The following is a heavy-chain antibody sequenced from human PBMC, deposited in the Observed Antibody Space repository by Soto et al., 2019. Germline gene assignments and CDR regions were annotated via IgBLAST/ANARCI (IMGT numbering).Heavy chain of an antibody. CDR2: ISGSGGST. CDR3: AKDRIDSSSWYPTDAFDI. CDR1: GFTFSSYA. D-gene: IGHD6-13*01. V-gene: IGHV3-23*01. J-gene: IGHJ3*02. Sequence: GGSLRLSCAASGFTFSSYAMSWVRQAPGKGLEWVSAISGSGGSTYYADSVKGRFTISRDNSKNTLYLQMNSLRAEDTAVYYCAKDRIDSSSWYPTDAFDIWGQGTMVTVSS.